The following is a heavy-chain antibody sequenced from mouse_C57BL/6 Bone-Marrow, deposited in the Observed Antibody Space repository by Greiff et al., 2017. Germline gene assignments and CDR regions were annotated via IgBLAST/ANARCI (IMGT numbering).Heavy chain of an antibody. CDR3: ARDITTVVAPFDY. J-gene: IGHJ2*01. Sequence: QVQLQQPGAELVRPGTSVKLSCKASGYTFTSYWMHWVKQRPGQGLEWIGVIDPSDSYTNYNQKFKGKGTLTVDTSSSTAYMQLSSLTSEDSAVYYCARDITTVVAPFDYWGQGTTLTVSS. D-gene: IGHD1-1*01. CDR2: IDPSDSYT. CDR1: GYTFTSYW. V-gene: IGHV1-59*01.